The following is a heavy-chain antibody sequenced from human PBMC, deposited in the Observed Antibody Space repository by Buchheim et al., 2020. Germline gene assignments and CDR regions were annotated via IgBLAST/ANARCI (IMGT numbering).Heavy chain of an antibody. CDR3: ARESRYNYGFGNY. D-gene: IGHD5-18*01. CDR1: GDSVSSSSYY. Sequence: QVQLQESGPGLVKPSETLSLTCTVSGDSVSSSSYYWSWIRQPPRKGLEWIGYSYYTGSTNYNPSLKSRVTISVDKSKNQFSLKLSSVTAADTAVYYCARESRYNYGFGNYWGQGTL. V-gene: IGHV4-61*01. CDR2: SYYTGST. J-gene: IGHJ4*02.